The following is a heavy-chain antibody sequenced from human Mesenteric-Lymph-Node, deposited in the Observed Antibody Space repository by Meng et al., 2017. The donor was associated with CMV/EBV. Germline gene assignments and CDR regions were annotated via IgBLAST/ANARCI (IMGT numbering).Heavy chain of an antibody. CDR2: INPNNGDT. J-gene: IGHJ4*02. D-gene: IGHD4-17*01. V-gene: IGHV1-2*02. CDR3: ARVGLLTTVTFDL. Sequence: ASVKVSCKASGYTFTGYYMHWVRQAPGQGLEWMGWINPNNGDTKFSQKFQGRVTMTRDTSISTAYMELSRLRSDDTAVYYCARVGLLTTVTFDLWGQGSLVTVSS. CDR1: GYTFTGYY.